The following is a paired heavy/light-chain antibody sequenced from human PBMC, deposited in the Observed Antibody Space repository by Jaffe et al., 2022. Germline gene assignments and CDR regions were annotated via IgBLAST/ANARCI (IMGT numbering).Light chain of an antibody. Sequence: EIVLTQSPGTLSLSPGDRATLSCRASQSVSSSYLAWYQQKPGQPPRLLIYGASSRATGIPDRFSGSGSGTDFTLTISRLEPQDFAVYYCQHYDISPPMYTFGQGTKLEIK. CDR3: QHYDISPPMYT. J-gene: IGKJ2*01. CDR2: GAS. CDR1: QSVSSSY. V-gene: IGKV3-20*01.
Heavy chain of an antibody. Sequence: QVQLQESGPGLVKPSETLSLTCAVSGRSISSGYFWGWVRQPPGKGLEWMGFIYADGNSHYNPSLKSRVTMSVDTSMDQFSLRLRSVTAADTAIYYCARHTHVWGSQGAIDYWGQGTLVTVSS. CDR2: IYADGNS. J-gene: IGHJ4*02. CDR1: GRSISSGYF. D-gene: IGHD3-16*01. V-gene: IGHV4-38-2*01. CDR3: ARHTHVWGSQGAIDY.